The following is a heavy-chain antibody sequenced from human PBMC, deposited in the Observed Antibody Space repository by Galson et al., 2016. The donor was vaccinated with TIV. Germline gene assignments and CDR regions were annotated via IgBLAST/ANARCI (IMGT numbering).Heavy chain of an antibody. V-gene: IGHV5-51*01. CDR2: IYPADSET. J-gene: IGHJ6*03. CDR1: GYSFATFW. CDR3: ARHHDFWSGPGYFYMDV. Sequence: QSGAEVKKPGESLKISCKASGYSFATFWVGWVRQMPGQGLEWMGVIYPADSETRYSPSFQGKVTIPADTSITTAYPQWSSLKASDTAMYYCARHHDFWSGPGYFYMDVWGKGTTVSVSS. D-gene: IGHD3-3*01.